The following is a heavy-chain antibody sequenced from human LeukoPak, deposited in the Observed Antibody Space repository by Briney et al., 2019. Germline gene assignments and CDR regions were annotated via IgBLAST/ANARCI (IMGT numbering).Heavy chain of an antibody. J-gene: IGHJ6*02. V-gene: IGHV1-46*01. CDR2: INPSGGST. CDR3: ARAWFGESFLDHYGMDV. Sequence: ASVKVSCKASGYTFTSYYMHWVRQAPGQGLEWMGIINPSGGSTSYAQKLQGRVTMTRDTSTSTVYMELSSLRSEDTAVYYCARAWFGESFLDHYGMDVWGQGTTVTVSS. D-gene: IGHD3-10*01. CDR1: GYTFTSYY.